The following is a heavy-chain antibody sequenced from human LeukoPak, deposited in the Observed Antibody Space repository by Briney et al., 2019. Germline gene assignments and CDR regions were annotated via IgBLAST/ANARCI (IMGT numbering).Heavy chain of an antibody. V-gene: IGHV3-21*01. CDR2: ISSSSSYI. Sequence: KTGGSLRLSCAASGFTFSSYSMNWVRQAPGKGLEWVSSISSSSSYIYYADSVKGRFTISRDNAKNSLYLQMNSLRAEDTAVYYCARDLYYYGSGSYYSRDAFDIWGQGTMVTVSS. CDR1: GFTFSSYS. D-gene: IGHD3-10*01. CDR3: ARDLYYYGSGSYYSRDAFDI. J-gene: IGHJ3*02.